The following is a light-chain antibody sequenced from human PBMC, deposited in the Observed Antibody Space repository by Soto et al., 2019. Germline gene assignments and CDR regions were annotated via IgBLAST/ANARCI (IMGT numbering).Light chain of an antibody. V-gene: IGLV2-23*01. Sequence: QSALTQPASVSGSPGQSITISCTGTSSDVGSYNLVSWYQQHPGKAPKLMIYEGSKRPSGVSNRFSGSKSGNMASLTISGLQAEDEADYYCCSYAGSLVFGGGTKVTVL. CDR3: CSYAGSLV. J-gene: IGLJ2*01. CDR1: SSDVGSYNL. CDR2: EGS.